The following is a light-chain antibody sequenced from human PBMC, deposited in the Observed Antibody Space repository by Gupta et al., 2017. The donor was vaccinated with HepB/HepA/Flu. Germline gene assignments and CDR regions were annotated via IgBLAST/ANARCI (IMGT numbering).Light chain of an antibody. CDR3: ATWDDSLNGWV. CDR1: NSNIGSNS. CDR2: GND. V-gene: IGLV1-44*01. Sequence: QSVLTQPPSASGPPGQRVTISCSGSNSNIGSNSVNWYQHLPGTAPKVLIYGNDQRPSGVPDRFSGSKSGTSASLAISGRQSEDEADYYCATWDDSLNGWVFGGGTKLTVL. J-gene: IGLJ3*02.